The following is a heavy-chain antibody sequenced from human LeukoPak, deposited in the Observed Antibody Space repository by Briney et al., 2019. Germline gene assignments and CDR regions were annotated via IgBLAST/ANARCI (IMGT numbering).Heavy chain of an antibody. V-gene: IGHV3-30*02. D-gene: IGHD3-10*01. CDR2: LHYDGSNK. CDR3: AKETYGSGTYPFDY. J-gene: IGHJ4*02. Sequence: GGSLGLSCAASGFTFTTYGMHWVRQAPGKGLEWVAFLHYDGSNKYYADSVKGRFTISRDNSRNTLYLHMNSLRAEDTAVYYCAKETYGSGTYPFDYWGQGTLVTVSS. CDR1: GFTFTTYG.